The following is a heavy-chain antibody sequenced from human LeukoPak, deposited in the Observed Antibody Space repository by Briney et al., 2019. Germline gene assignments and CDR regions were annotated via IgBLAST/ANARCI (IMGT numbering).Heavy chain of an antibody. CDR3: ARDNNIVVVVAAYYMDV. CDR2: ISSSSSYI. Sequence: GGSLRLSCAASGFPFSNYWMHWVRQAPGKGLEWVSCISSSSSYIYYADSVKGRFTISRDNAKNSLYLQMNSLRAEDTAVYYCARDNNIVVVVAAYYMDVWGKGTTVTVSS. CDR1: GFPFSNYW. V-gene: IGHV3-21*01. D-gene: IGHD2-15*01. J-gene: IGHJ6*03.